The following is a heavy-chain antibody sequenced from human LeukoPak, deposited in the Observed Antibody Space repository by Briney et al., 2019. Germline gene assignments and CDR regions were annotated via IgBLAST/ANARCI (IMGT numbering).Heavy chain of an antibody. CDR1: GFTVSSNY. J-gene: IGHJ3*02. CDR2: IYSGGTT. Sequence: PGGSLRLSCAASGFTVSSNYMTWVRQAPGKGLEWVSVIYSGGTTYYADSVKGRFIISRDNSKNTLYLQMNSLRAEDTAVYYCARDLRVPYSSGWSGSDAFDIWGQGTMVTVSS. D-gene: IGHD6-19*01. CDR3: ARDLRVPYSSGWSGSDAFDI. V-gene: IGHV3-66*01.